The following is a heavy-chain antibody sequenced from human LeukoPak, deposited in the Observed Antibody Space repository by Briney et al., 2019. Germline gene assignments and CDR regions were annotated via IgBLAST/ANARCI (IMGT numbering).Heavy chain of an antibody. D-gene: IGHD1-26*01. CDR2: ISSNGGET. CDR1: GFSFSSYV. CDR3: ARGRSPRGYYYGMDV. V-gene: IGHV3-64*02. J-gene: IGHJ6*02. Sequence: GGSLRLSCAASGFSFSSYVMHWVRQAPGKGLEYVSAISSNGGETYYADSVKGRFTISRDNSRNALYLQMGSLRVEDMAVYYCARGRSPRGYYYGMDVWGQGTTVTVS.